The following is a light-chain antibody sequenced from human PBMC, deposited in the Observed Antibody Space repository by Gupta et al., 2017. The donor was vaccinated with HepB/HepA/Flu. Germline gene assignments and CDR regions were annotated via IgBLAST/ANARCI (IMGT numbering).Light chain of an antibody. CDR3: AAWDDSLNGPV. CDR2: SDI. V-gene: IGLV1-44*01. J-gene: IGLJ3*02. CDR1: TSNVGSSP. Sequence: QSVLTQPPSASGTPGPRVTISCSGSTSNVGSSPVNWYQHLPGTAPKLLVYSDIQRPSGVSDRFSGSKSGTSASLAISGLRSDDEADYYCAAWDDSLNGPVFGGGTKLTVL.